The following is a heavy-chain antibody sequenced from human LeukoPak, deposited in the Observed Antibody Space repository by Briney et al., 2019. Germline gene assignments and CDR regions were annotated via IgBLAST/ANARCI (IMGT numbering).Heavy chain of an antibody. D-gene: IGHD1-14*01. CDR3: ARERNPGRGQPFES. Sequence: SETLSLTCTVSGGSISGHYWTWIRQPAGKGLEWIGRIYTSGSTNYNPSLKSRVTMSVDTSKNQFSLKLSSVTAADTAVYFCARERNPGRGQPFESWGQGTLITVSS. J-gene: IGHJ4*02. CDR1: GGSISGHY. V-gene: IGHV4-4*07. CDR2: IYTSGST.